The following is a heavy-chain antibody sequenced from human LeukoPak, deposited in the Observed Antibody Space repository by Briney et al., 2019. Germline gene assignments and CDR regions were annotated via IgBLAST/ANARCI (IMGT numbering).Heavy chain of an antibody. V-gene: IGHV4-59*01. CDR3: ARGMAPYAFDI. J-gene: IGHJ3*02. D-gene: IGHD2-8*01. CDR1: GGSISSYY. Sequence: SETLSLTRTVSGGSISSYYWSWIRQPPGKGLEWIGYIYYSGSTNYNPSLKSRVTISVDTSKNQFSLKLSSVTAADTAVYYCARGMAPYAFDIWGQGTMVTVSS. CDR2: IYYSGST.